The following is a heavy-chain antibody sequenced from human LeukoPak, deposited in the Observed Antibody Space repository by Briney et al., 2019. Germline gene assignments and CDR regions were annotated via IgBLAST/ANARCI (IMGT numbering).Heavy chain of an antibody. D-gene: IGHD4-11*01. CDR1: GFTFSSYG. CDR3: ARDGIYSNEFDY. J-gene: IGHJ4*02. CDR2: IRYDGSNK. Sequence: PGGSLRLSCAASGFTFSSYGMHWVRQAPGKGLEWVAFIRYDGSNKYYADSVKGRFTISRDNSKNTLYLQMNSLRAEDTAVYYCARDGIYSNEFDYWGQGTLVTVSS. V-gene: IGHV3-30*02.